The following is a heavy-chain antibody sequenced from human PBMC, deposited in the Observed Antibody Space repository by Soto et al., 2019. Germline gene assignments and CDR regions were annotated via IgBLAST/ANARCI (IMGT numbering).Heavy chain of an antibody. D-gene: IGHD2-15*01. CDR1: GFSFSSYS. CDR2: ISSSSSTI. CDR3: ARDRNIVVVVAATALWFDP. J-gene: IGHJ5*02. V-gene: IGHV3-48*01. Sequence: QPGGSLGLSCAASGFSFSSYSMNWVRQAPGKGLEWVSYISSSSSTIYYADSVKGRFTISRDNAKNSLYLQMNSLRAEDTAVYYCARDRNIVVVVAATALWFDPWGQGTLVTV.